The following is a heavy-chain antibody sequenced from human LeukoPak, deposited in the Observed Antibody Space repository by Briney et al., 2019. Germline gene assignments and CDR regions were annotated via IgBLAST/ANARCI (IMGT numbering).Heavy chain of an antibody. D-gene: IGHD2-15*01. CDR2: ISGSGGST. V-gene: IGHV3-23*01. CDR1: GFTFSSYA. CDR3: AKVPYCSGGSCWDYFDY. Sequence: GGSLRLSCAASGFTFSSYAMSWVRQAPGKGLEWVSAISGSGGSTYYADSVEGRFTISRDNSKNTLYLQMNSLRAEDTAVYYCAKVPYCSGGSCWDYFDYWGQGTLVTVSS. J-gene: IGHJ4*02.